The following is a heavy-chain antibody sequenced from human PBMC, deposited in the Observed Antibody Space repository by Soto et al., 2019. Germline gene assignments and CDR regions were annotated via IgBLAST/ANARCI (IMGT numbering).Heavy chain of an antibody. CDR1: GGSISSGDYY. J-gene: IGHJ4*02. V-gene: IGHV4-30-4*01. CDR2: IYYSGST. D-gene: IGHD3-22*01. Sequence: SETLSLTGTVSGGSISSGDYYWSWIRQPPGKGLEWIGDIYYSGSTYYNPSLKSRVTISVDTSKNQFSLKLSSVTAADTAVYYCARVGSMAVASSVYYLIDYWGQRTLVTVSS. CDR3: ARVGSMAVASSVYYLIDY.